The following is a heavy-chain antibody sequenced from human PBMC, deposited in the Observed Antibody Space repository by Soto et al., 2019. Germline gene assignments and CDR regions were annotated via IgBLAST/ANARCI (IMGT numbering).Heavy chain of an antibody. Sequence: ASVKVSCKASGGTFSSNAISWVRQAAGQGLEWMGGINPNSGGTNYAQKFQGRVTMTRDTSISTAYMELSRLRSDDTAVYYCARGHDYGDYVDYWGQGTLVTVSS. V-gene: IGHV1-2*02. CDR3: ARGHDYGDYVDY. J-gene: IGHJ4*02. CDR2: INPNSGGT. CDR1: GGTFSSNA. D-gene: IGHD4-17*01.